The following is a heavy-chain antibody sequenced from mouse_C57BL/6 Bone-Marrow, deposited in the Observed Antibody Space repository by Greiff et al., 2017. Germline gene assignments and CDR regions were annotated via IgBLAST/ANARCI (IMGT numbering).Heavy chain of an antibody. J-gene: IGHJ2*01. CDR3: ARWVWYYFDY. CDR2: ISYSGST. V-gene: IGHV3-8*01. CDR1: GYSITSDY. Sequence: EVKVVESGPGLAKPSQSLSLTCSVSGYSITSDYWNWIRKFPGNKLEYMGYISYSGSTYYYPSLKSRISITRDTSKNQYYLQLNSVTTEDTATDYCARWVWYYFDYWGKGTTLTVSS.